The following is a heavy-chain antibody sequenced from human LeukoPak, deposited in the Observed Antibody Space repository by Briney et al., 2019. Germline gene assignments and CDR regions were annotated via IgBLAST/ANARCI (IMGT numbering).Heavy chain of an antibody. CDR2: ILYDGSNK. D-gene: IGHD6-19*01. V-gene: IGHV3-30-3*01. CDR3: ARDYSSQAVAGPTLDY. Sequence: GSLRPSCAASGFTLNNYAIPWVRQAPGKGPEGVAGILYDGSNKYYADSVKGRFTISRDNSKNTLYLQMNSLRAEDTAVYYCARDYSSQAVAGPTLDYWGQGTLVTVSS. J-gene: IGHJ4*02. CDR1: GFTLNNYA.